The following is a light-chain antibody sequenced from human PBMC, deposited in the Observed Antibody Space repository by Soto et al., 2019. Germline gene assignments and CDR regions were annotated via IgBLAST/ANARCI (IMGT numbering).Light chain of an antibody. Sequence: AIPMTQSPSSLSASVGDRVTITCRASQGIRNDLGWFQQKPGKAPRLLIYAASILQSGVPSRFSGSGSGPDFTITNRSLQPEDFSTYYCLQDYNYPRTFGQGTKVEIK. J-gene: IGKJ1*01. V-gene: IGKV1-6*01. CDR2: AAS. CDR1: QGIRND. CDR3: LQDYNYPRT.